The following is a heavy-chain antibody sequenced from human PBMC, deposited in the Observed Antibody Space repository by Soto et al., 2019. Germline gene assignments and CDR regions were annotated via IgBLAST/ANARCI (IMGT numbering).Heavy chain of an antibody. V-gene: IGHV3-33*01. CDR2: IWYDGSNK. J-gene: IGHJ4*02. Sequence: QVQLVESGGGVVQPGRSLRLSCAASGFSFSSYGMHWVRQAPGKGLEWVAVIWYDGSNKYYGDSVKGRFTISRDNSKNTLSLQMNSLRAEDTAVYYCARSPPGVAGRYYFDYWGQGTLITVSS. CDR3: ARSPPGVAGRYYFDY. CDR1: GFSFSSYG. D-gene: IGHD6-6*01.